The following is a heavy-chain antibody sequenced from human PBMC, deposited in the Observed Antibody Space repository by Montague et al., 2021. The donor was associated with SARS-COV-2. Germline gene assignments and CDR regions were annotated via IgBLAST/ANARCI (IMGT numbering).Heavy chain of an antibody. CDR3: TSGREGNYNVMDV. Sequence: CAISGDSVSSHSATWNWVRQSPSRDLEWLGRTYYRSKWYNDYAVSVRGRVTINPDTSKNQFSLQLNSVTPEDTAIYYCTSGREGNYNVMDVWGQGTTVTVS. CDR1: GDSVSSHSAT. J-gene: IGHJ6*02. V-gene: IGHV6-1*01. CDR2: TYYRSKWYN. D-gene: IGHD1-1*01.